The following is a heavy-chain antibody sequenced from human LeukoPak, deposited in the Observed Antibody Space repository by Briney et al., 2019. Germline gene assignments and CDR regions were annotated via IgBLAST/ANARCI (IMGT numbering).Heavy chain of an antibody. CDR2: IYDSGRT. CDR1: GDSISRGAYS. J-gene: IGHJ4*02. CDR3: ARELGRWGDDNAGAIDY. D-gene: IGHD1-26*01. Sequence: SQALSVTCTVSGDSISRGAYSWNWVRQHPGKGMGWLGYIYDSGRTYYNPSLKSRVTISVDTSENRFSLKLSSVTTAHTAVYLCARELGRWGDDNAGAIDYWGQGTLVTVSS. V-gene: IGHV4-31*03.